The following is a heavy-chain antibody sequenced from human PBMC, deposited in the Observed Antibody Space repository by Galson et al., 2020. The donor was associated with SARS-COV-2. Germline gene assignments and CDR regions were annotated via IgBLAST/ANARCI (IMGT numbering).Heavy chain of an antibody. J-gene: IGHJ6*02. CDR2: IYYTGTT. CDR1: GGSIGGSSYY. CDR3: ARPSSGGGNANYNYFYAMDV. Sequence: SQTLSLTCTVSGGSIGGSSYYWAWIRQPPGKGLEWIGSIYYTGTTYSTPSLKSRVTIAADTSKNQFSLRLRSVTAADTAVYYCARPSSGGGNANYNYFYAMDVWGQGTAVTVSS. V-gene: IGHV4-39*01. D-gene: IGHD2-15*01.